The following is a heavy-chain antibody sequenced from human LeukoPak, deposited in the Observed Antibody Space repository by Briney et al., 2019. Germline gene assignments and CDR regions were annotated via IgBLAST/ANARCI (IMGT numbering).Heavy chain of an antibody. V-gene: IGHV4-4*07. J-gene: IGHJ4*02. CDR1: GGSISSYY. CDR3: AARGYSYGDYFDY. D-gene: IGHD5-18*01. Sequence: SETLSLTCTVSGGSISSYYWSWIRQPAGKGLEWIGRIYTSGSTNYNPSLKSRVTTSVDTSKNQFSLKLSSVTAADMAVYYCAARGYSYGDYFDYWGQGTLVTVSS. CDR2: IYTSGST.